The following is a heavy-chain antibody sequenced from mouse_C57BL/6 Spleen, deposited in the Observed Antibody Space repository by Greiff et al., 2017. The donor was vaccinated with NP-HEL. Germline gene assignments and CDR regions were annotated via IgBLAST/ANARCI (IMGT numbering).Heavy chain of an antibody. CDR2: ISYDGSN. V-gene: IGHV3-6*01. D-gene: IGHD2-2*01. CDR1: GYSITSGYY. J-gene: IGHJ2*01. CDR3: ARDRYGYDFDY. Sequence: EVHLVESGPGLVKPSQSLSLTCSVTGYSITSGYYWNWIRQFPGNKLEWMGYISYDGSNNYNPSLKNRISITRDTSKNQFFLKLNSVTTEDTATYYCARDRYGYDFDYWGQGTTLTVSS.